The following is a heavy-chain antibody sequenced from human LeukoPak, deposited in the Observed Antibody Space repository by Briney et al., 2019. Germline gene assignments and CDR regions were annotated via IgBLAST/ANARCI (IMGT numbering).Heavy chain of an antibody. CDR2: IYYSGST. CDR3: ARDRNADYRYYYGMDV. V-gene: IGHV4-59*01. D-gene: IGHD4-11*01. CDR1: GGSLSSYF. Sequence: SETLSLTCTVSGGSLSSYFWSWIRQPPGKGLEWIGFIYYSGSTDYNPSLKSRVTISVDTSKNQFSLKLNSVTAADTAVYYCARDRNADYRYYYGMDVWGQGITVTVSS. J-gene: IGHJ6*02.